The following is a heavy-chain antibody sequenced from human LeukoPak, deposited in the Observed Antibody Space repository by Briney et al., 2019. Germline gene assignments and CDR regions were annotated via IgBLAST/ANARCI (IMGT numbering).Heavy chain of an antibody. CDR3: ARMGTGDSSGGDDWFDP. CDR1: GYTFTSYD. CDR2: MNPNSGNT. Sequence: GASVKVSCKASGYTFTSYDINWVRQATGQGLEWMGWMNPNSGNTGYAQKFQGRVTITRNTSISTAYMELSSLRSEDTAVYYCARMGTGDSSGGDDWFDPWGQGTLVTVSS. D-gene: IGHD3-22*01. J-gene: IGHJ5*02. V-gene: IGHV1-8*03.